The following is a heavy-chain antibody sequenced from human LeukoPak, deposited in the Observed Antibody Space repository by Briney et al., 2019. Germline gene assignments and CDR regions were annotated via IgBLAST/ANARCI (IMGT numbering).Heavy chain of an antibody. CDR2: IYYSGST. CDR3: ASLPDYYMDV. V-gene: IGHV4-39*01. J-gene: IGHJ6*03. Sequence: SETLSLTCTVSGGSISSSSYYWGWVRQPPGKGLEWIGSIYYSGSTYYNPSLKSRVTISVDTSKNQFSLKLSSVTAADTAVYYCASLPDYYMDVWGKGTTVTVSS. CDR1: GGSISSSSYY.